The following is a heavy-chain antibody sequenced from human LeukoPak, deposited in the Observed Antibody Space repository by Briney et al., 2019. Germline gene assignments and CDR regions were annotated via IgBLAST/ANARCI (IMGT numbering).Heavy chain of an antibody. D-gene: IGHD3-3*01. Sequence: SETLSLTCTVSGGSISSYYWSWIRQPAGKGLEWIGRIYTSGSTNYNPSLKSRVTMSVDTSKNQFSLKLSSVTAADTAVYYCARGFWSGYPYYFDYWGQGTLVTVSS. CDR3: ARGFWSGYPYYFDY. CDR2: IYTSGST. CDR1: GGSISSYY. V-gene: IGHV4-4*07. J-gene: IGHJ4*02.